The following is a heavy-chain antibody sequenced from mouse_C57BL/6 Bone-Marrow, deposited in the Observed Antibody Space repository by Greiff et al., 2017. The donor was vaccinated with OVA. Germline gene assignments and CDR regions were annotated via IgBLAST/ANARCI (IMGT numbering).Heavy chain of an antibody. CDR2: ISSGGSYT. J-gene: IGHJ4*01. Sequence: EVQGVESGGDLVKPGGSLKLSCAASGFTFSSYGMSWVRQTPDKRLEWVATISSGGSYTYYPDSVKGRFTISRDNAKNTLYLQMSSLKSEDTAMYYCEREGFYYGSSRAMDYWGQGTSVTVSS. CDR1: GFTFSSYG. V-gene: IGHV5-6*01. CDR3: EREGFYYGSSRAMDY. D-gene: IGHD1-1*01.